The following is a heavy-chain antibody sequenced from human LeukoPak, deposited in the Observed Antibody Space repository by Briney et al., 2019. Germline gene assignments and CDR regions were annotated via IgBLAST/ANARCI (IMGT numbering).Heavy chain of an antibody. CDR2: INPSGGST. D-gene: IGHD6-19*01. Sequence: ASVKVSCKASGYTFTSYYMHWVRQAPGQGLEWMGIINPSGGSTSYAQKFQGRVTMTRDMSTSTVYKELSSLRSEDTAVYYCVAGDGWLGDYWGQGTLVTVPS. V-gene: IGHV1-46*01. CDR1: GYTFTSYY. J-gene: IGHJ4*02. CDR3: VAGDGWLGDY.